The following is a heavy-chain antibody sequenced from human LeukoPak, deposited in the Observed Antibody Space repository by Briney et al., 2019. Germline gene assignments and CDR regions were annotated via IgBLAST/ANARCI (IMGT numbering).Heavy chain of an antibody. D-gene: IGHD5-18*01. J-gene: IGHJ4*02. CDR2: ISSSGSTI. CDR3: ARDLSGVTGYTYGRGIDY. V-gene: IGHV3-48*04. CDR1: GFAFSNSG. Sequence: PGGSLRLSCAASGFAFSNSGMGWVRQAPGKGLEWVSYISSSGSTIYYADSVKGRFTISRDNAKTSLYLQMNSLRAEDTAVYYCARDLSGVTGYTYGRGIDYWGQGTLVTVSS.